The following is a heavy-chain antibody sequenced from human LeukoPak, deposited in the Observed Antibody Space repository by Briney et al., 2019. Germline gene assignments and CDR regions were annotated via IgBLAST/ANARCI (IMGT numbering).Heavy chain of an antibody. Sequence: GASVKVSCKASGYTFINHGISWVRQAPGQGLEWMGWVGAYNGRTEYAQKFQDRVTMTTDTSTTTGYMELRSLSSDDTAVYFCGRWSPDPNDSWGQGTLVTVSS. CDR2: VGAYNGRT. V-gene: IGHV1-18*01. J-gene: IGHJ4*02. CDR1: GYTFINHG. CDR3: GRWSPDPNDS. D-gene: IGHD3-3*01.